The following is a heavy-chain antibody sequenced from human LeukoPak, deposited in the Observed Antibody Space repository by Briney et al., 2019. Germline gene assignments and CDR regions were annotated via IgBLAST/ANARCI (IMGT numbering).Heavy chain of an antibody. D-gene: IGHD1-26*01. J-gene: IGHJ3*02. CDR2: INPNSGGT. CDR1: GYTFTGYY. V-gene: IGHV1-2*02. Sequence: PGASVKVSCKASGYTFTGYYMHWVRQAPGQGLEWMGWINPNSGGTNYAQKFQGRVTMTRDTSISTAYMELSRLRSDDTAVYYCARDLQWELPLSHAFDIWGQGTMVTVSS. CDR3: ARDLQWELPLSHAFDI.